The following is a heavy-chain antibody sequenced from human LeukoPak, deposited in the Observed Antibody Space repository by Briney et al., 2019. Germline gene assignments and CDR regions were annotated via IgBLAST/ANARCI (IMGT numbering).Heavy chain of an antibody. Sequence: GASVKVSCKASGYTFTGYYMHWVRQAPGQGLEWMGWINPNSGGTNYAQKFQGRVTMTRDTSISTAYMELSRLRSDDAAVYYCARNDYGIDWFDPWGQGTLVTVSS. D-gene: IGHD4-17*01. CDR2: INPNSGGT. CDR1: GYTFTGYY. V-gene: IGHV1-2*02. CDR3: ARNDYGIDWFDP. J-gene: IGHJ5*02.